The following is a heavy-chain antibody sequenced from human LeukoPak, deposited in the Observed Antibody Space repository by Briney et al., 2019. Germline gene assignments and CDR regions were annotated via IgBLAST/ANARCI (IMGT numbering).Heavy chain of an antibody. CDR2: IGYTGDST. J-gene: IGHJ3*02. CDR1: GVTSSSYA. Sequence: GGSLRLSCAASGVTSSSYAMSWVRQAPGKGLEWVSGIGYTGDSTFYADSVKGRFTVSRDSSKNTLFLHMNSLRAEDTALYYCAKSPTVDSAFDIWGQGTMVTVSS. D-gene: IGHD4-17*01. CDR3: AKSPTVDSAFDI. V-gene: IGHV3-23*01.